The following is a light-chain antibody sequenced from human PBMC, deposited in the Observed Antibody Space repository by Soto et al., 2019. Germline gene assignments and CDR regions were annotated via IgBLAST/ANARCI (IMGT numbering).Light chain of an antibody. V-gene: IGLV2-8*01. J-gene: IGLJ2*01. CDR2: EVN. CDR1: SSDVGGYNY. Sequence: QSALTQPPSASGSPGQSVTISCTGTSSDVGGYNYVSWYQQHPGKAPKLMIYEVNKPPSGVPDRFSGSRSGNTASLTVSGLQAEDEADYYCSSYAGSNNHVVFGGGTKLTVL. CDR3: SSYAGSNNHVV.